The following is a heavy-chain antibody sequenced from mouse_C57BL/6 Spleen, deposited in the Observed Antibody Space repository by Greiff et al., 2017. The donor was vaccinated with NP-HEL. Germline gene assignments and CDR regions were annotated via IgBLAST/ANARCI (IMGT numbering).Heavy chain of an antibody. V-gene: IGHV1-61*01. Sequence: QVQLQQPGAELVRPGSSVKLSCKASGYTFTSYWMDWVKQRPGQGLEWIGNIYPSDSETHYNQKFKDKATLTVDKSSSTAYMHLSSLTSEDSAVYYCAREAGSSHTGCAMDYWGQGTSVTVSS. CDR1: GYTFTSYW. D-gene: IGHD1-1*01. CDR3: AREAGSSHTGCAMDY. CDR2: IYPSDSET. J-gene: IGHJ4*01.